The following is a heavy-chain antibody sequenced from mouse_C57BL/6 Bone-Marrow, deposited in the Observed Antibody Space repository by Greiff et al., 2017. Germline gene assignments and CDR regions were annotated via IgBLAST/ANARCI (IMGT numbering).Heavy chain of an antibody. Sequence: QVQLQQPGAELVMPGASVKLSCKASGYTFTSYWMHWVKQRPGQGLEWIGEIDPSDSYTNYNQKFKGKSTLTVDKSSSTAYMQLSSLTYEDSAVYYCARESNYAMDYWGQGTSVTVSS. V-gene: IGHV1-69*01. CDR2: IDPSDSYT. CDR1: GYTFTSYW. J-gene: IGHJ4*01. CDR3: ARESNYAMDY. D-gene: IGHD5-1*01.